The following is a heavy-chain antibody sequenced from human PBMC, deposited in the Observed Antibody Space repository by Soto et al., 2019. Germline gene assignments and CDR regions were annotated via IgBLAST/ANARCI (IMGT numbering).Heavy chain of an antibody. J-gene: IGHJ4*02. V-gene: IGHV3-21*06. CDR2: ISSTTNYI. Sequence: GGTLRLSCAASGFTFNRYSMHWVRQAPGKGLEWVSSISSTTNYIYSGDSMKGRFTISRDNAKNSLYLEMNSLRAEETAVYYCARESEDLTSNFDYWGQGTLVTVSS. CDR1: GFTFNRYS. CDR3: ARESEDLTSNFDY.